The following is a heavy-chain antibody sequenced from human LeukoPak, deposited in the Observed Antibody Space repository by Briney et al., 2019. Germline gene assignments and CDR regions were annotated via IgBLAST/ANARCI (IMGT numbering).Heavy chain of an antibody. CDR2: IYSSGSS. Sequence: PSETLSLTCTVSGDSISSGGHSWSWIRQHPGGGLEWIGNIYSSGSSYYNPSLKSRVTIPVDTPKSQISLKPNSVTAADTAVYYCARDREYSGTYWPKFVYWGQGTLVTVSS. J-gene: IGHJ4*02. CDR3: ARDREYSGTYWPKFVY. D-gene: IGHD1-26*01. V-gene: IGHV4-31*03. CDR1: GDSISSGGHS.